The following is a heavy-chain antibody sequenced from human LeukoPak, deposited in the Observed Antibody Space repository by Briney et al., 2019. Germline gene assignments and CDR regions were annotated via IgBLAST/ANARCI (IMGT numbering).Heavy chain of an antibody. CDR3: ARHLERPYFDY. Sequence: GGSLRLSCAASGFTFSSYSMNWVRQAPGKGLEWVSYISSSSSTIYYADSVKGRFTISRDNAKNSLYLQMNSLRAEDTAVYYCARHLERPYFDYWGQGTLVTVSS. D-gene: IGHD1-1*01. V-gene: IGHV3-48*01. CDR2: ISSSSSTI. CDR1: GFTFSSYS. J-gene: IGHJ4*02.